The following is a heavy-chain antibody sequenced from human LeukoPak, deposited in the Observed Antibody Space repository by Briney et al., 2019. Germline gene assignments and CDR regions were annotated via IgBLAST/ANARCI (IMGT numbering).Heavy chain of an antibody. J-gene: IGHJ5*02. CDR1: GGSLSGYY. V-gene: IGHV4-34*01. Sequence: SETLSLTCAVYGGSLSGYYWSWIRQPPGKGLEWIGEINHSGSTNYNPSLKSRVTISVDMSKNQVSLTLTSLTVADTAIYYCTRGEFTNSWHQKKNNWFDPWGQGTQVTVSS. CDR2: INHSGST. CDR3: TRGEFTNSWHQKKNNWFDP. D-gene: IGHD3-3*01.